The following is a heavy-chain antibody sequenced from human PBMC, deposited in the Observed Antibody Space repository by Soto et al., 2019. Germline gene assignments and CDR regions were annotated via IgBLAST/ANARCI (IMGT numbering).Heavy chain of an antibody. V-gene: IGHV3-15*07. CDR2: IKSKTDGGTT. D-gene: IGHD3-3*01. CDR1: GFTFSNAW. Sequence: GGSLRLSCAASGFTFSNAWMNWVRQAPGKGLEWVGRIKSKTDGGTTDYAAPVKGRFTISRDDSKNTLYLQMNSLKTEDTAVYYCTTDIGELRFLEWLPRLGYFDYWGQGTLVTVSS. CDR3: TTDIGELRFLEWLPRLGYFDY. J-gene: IGHJ4*02.